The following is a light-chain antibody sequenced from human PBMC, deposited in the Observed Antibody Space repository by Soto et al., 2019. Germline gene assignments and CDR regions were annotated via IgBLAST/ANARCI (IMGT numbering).Light chain of an antibody. CDR3: QSYDTNNRWV. J-gene: IGLJ3*02. CDR1: SGSIASNY. Sequence: NFMLTQPHSVSESPGKTITISCTRSSGSIASNYVQWCQQRPGSSPTSVIYEYDQRPSGVPDRFSGSVDSSSNSASLTISGLKSEDEADYYCQSYDTNNRWVFGGGTKLTVL. V-gene: IGLV6-57*01. CDR2: EYD.